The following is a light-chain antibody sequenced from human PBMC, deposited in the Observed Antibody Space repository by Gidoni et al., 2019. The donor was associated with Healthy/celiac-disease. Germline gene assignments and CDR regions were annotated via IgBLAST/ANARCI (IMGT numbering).Light chain of an antibody. CDR2: SNN. Sequence: TPGQRVTIPCSGSSSNIGSNTVNWYQQLPGTAPKLLIYSNNQRPSGVPDRFSGYKSGTSASLAISGLQSEDEADYYCAAWDDSLNGHYVFGTGTKVTVL. CDR3: AAWDDSLNGHYV. J-gene: IGLJ1*01. CDR1: SSNIGSNT. V-gene: IGLV1-44*01.